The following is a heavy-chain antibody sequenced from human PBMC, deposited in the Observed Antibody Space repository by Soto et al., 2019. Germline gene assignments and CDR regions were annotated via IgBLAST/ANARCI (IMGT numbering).Heavy chain of an antibody. J-gene: IGHJ5*02. CDR3: ARTFGDCSDGSYHPNWFAP. CDR2: IFSNDEK. Sequence: SGPTPVNPPETLALTRTVSGFSLRTAIMGVSWIRQPPRKALEWVAHIFSNDEKSYSTSLKSRLTVSKDTPRSQGRLTMTKMDPVDTATYYCARTFGDCSDGSYHPNWFAPWGQRILVPVSS. V-gene: IGHV2-26*01. D-gene: IGHD2-15*01. CDR1: GFSLRTAIMG.